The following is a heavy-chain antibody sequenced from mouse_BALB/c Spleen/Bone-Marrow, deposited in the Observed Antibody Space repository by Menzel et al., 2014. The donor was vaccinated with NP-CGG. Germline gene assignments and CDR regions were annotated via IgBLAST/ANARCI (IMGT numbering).Heavy chain of an antibody. D-gene: IGHD3-2*01. J-gene: IGHJ3*01. Sequence: VQLQQSGAEPMKPGASVKISCKATGYTFSSYWIEWVKQRPGHGLEWIGEILPGSDSTNYNDNFKGKATFTADTSSNTAYMQLNSLTSEDSAVYFCARDSSDYLAWFAYWGQGTLVTVSA. CDR3: ARDSSDYLAWFAY. CDR1: GYTFSSYW. V-gene: IGHV1-9*01. CDR2: ILPGSDST.